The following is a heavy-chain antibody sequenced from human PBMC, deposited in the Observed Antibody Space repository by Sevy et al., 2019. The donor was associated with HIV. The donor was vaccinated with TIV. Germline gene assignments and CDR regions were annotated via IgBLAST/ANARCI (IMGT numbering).Heavy chain of an antibody. CDR2: IYHSGST. CDR3: ARGTTVVTPVV. CDR1: GGSISSGGYS. Sequence: SETLSLTCAVSGGSISSGGYSWSWIRQPPGKGLEWIGYIYHSGSTYYNPSLKSRVTISVDRSKNQFSLKLSSVTAADTAVYYCARGTTVVTPVVGGQGTLVTVSS. D-gene: IGHD4-17*01. V-gene: IGHV4-30-2*01. J-gene: IGHJ4*02.